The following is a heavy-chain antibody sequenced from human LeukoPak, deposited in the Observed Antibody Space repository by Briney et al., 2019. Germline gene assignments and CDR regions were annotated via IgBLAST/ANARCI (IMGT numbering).Heavy chain of an antibody. CDR3: MAAGTFPFDY. D-gene: IGHD6-13*01. V-gene: IGHV3-23*01. J-gene: IGHJ4*02. CDR2: VSGSGVST. Sequence: GGSLRLSCAASGFTFSTYAMSWVRQAPEKGLEWVSVVSGSGVSTYYADSVKGRFTVSRDNSKNTLYLQMNSLRAEDTAVYYCMAAGTFPFDYWGQGTLVTVSS. CDR1: GFTFSTYA.